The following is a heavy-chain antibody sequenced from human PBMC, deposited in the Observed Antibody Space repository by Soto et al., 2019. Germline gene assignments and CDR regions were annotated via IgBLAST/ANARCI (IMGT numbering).Heavy chain of an antibody. Sequence: KPSETLSLTCSVSGASFDSDYWSWIRQPPGKGLEWIGYISFSGNTNYNPSLRSRVTISMDTSKNQFSLRLSSVTAADTAVYYCARGWGELSLDSWGQGTLVTVSS. D-gene: IGHD3-16*02. CDR1: GASFDSDY. CDR3: ARGWGELSLDS. CDR2: ISFSGNT. J-gene: IGHJ4*02. V-gene: IGHV4-59*01.